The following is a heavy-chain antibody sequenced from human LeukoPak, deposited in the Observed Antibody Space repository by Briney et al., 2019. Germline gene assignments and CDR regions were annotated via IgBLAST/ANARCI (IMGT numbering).Heavy chain of an antibody. Sequence: GGSLRLSCAASGFTFRNYGMSWVRQAPGKGLEWVSGITGSGGRTYYADSVKGRFTISRDNSKNTLYLQVNSLRADDTAVYYCARDIRMASFDYWGQGTLVTVSS. J-gene: IGHJ4*02. CDR2: ITGSGGRT. CDR1: GFTFRNYG. CDR3: ARDIRMASFDY. D-gene: IGHD5-24*01. V-gene: IGHV3-23*01.